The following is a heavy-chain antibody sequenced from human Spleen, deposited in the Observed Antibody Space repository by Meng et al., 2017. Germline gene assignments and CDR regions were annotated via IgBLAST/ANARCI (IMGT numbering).Heavy chain of an antibody. V-gene: IGHV3-7*01. D-gene: IGHD6-6*01. CDR2: IKEDGSER. Sequence: GESLKISCAASGFTFSNYWMTWVRQAPGKGLEWVANIKEDGSERFYVGSVKGRFTISRDNAMNSLYLQMNSLRAEDTALYYCAMGWGSSLAFDFWGQGTLVTAPQ. CDR3: AMGWGSSLAFDF. J-gene: IGHJ4*02. CDR1: GFTFSNYW.